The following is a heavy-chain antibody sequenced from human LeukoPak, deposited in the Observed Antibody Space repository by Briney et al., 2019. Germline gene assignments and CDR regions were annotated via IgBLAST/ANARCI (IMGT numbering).Heavy chain of an antibody. CDR1: GYTSTTYA. Sequence: WASLKPSCKAPGYTSTTYAIHWVRQPPGQSLEWMGWINAGNGNTKYSQKFHRRATITRDTSASTNYMELSSLRSEVTAVYYCARGRRVVVAASYPTDFDYWGQGTLVTVSS. V-gene: IGHV1-3*01. J-gene: IGHJ4*02. CDR2: INAGNGNT. CDR3: ARGRRVVVAASYPTDFDY. D-gene: IGHD2-15*01.